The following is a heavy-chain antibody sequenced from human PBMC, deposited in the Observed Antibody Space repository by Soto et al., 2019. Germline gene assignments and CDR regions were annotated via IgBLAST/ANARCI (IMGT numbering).Heavy chain of an antibody. Sequence: EVQLVESGGGLVQPGGSLRLSCEASGFTFTTCWMSWVRQAPGKGLEWVANINKDGSEKFYVDSVKGRFTISRDNAKNSLCLQLNSLRAEDTAVYYCATRPCEFNYDGFFDYWGQGALVTVSS. CDR3: ATRPCEFNYDGFFDY. CDR1: GFTFTTCW. CDR2: INKDGSEK. D-gene: IGHD3-16*01. V-gene: IGHV3-7*03. J-gene: IGHJ4*02.